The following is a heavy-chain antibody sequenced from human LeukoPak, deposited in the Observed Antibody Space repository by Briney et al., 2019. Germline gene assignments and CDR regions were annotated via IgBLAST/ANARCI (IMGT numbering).Heavy chain of an antibody. D-gene: IGHD2-21*02. CDR1: GFSLSSYA. J-gene: IGHJ4*02. V-gene: IGHV3-23*01. CDR3: AKSHHVTAIDY. CDR2: TSSSDDGK. Sequence: PGGSLRLSCTVSGFSLSSYAMSWVRRAPGKGLEWVSATSSSDDGKYYADSVRGRFTISRDNSRNTMYLQMNSLRAEDAAVYYCAKSHHVTAIDYWGQGTLVTVSS.